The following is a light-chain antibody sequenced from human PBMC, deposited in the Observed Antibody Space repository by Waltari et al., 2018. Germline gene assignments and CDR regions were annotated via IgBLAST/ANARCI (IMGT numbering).Light chain of an antibody. CDR3: SSFASSNSWV. V-gene: IGLV2-8*01. J-gene: IGLJ3*02. Sequence: QSALTQPPSASGSPGQSVTISCTGTSSDVGGYNYVSWYQQHPGKAPKLMIYEVSKRPPGVPDRFAGSQSSNTASLTVSGLQADDEADYYCSSFASSNSWVFGGGTKLTVL. CDR1: SSDVGGYNY. CDR2: EVS.